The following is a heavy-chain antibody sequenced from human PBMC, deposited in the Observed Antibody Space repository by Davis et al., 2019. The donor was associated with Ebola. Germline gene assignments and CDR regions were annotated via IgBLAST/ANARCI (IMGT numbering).Heavy chain of an antibody. V-gene: IGHV4-59*01. D-gene: IGHD2-2*01. CDR1: GVSMTSYY. J-gene: IGHJ3*01. CDR2: IAYTGNT. CDR3: ARGGLVPAALYL. Sequence: PSETLSLTCTVSGVSMTSYYWSWIRQPPGKGLEWIGYIAYTGNTIYNPTLKSRVTISGDTSKKQFSLRLSSVTAADSAVYYCARGGLVPAALYLWGQGTMVTVSS.